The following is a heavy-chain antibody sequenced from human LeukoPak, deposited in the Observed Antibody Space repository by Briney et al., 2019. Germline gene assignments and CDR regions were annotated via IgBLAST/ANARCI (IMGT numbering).Heavy chain of an antibody. V-gene: IGHV4-59*13. D-gene: IGHD2-15*01. CDR3: ARHTEYCSDGSCYPAGLDY. CDR2: LYPSGST. CDR1: GGSINSGY. J-gene: IGHJ4*02. Sequence: SETLSLTCSVSGGSINSGYWSWIRQPPGKGLEWIGLLYPSGSTNYNPSLKSRVTISVDTSRTQFSLKLSSVTAADTAVYYCARHTEYCSDGSCYPAGLDYWGQGTLVTVSS.